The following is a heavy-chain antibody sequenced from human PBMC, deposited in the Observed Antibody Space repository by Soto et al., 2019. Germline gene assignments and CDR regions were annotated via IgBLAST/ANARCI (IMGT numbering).Heavy chain of an antibody. D-gene: IGHD2-21*02. CDR3: ARRVVTASFFDS. CDR1: GDSISSYF. J-gene: IGHJ4*02. V-gene: IGHV4-59*08. Sequence: TSETLSLTCTVSGDSISSYFWGWIRQPPGKGLEWIGYIHYTGSTNYHSSLKSRVTISVDTSKNQFSLRLSFVTAADTAVYYCARRVVTASFFDSWGQGALVTVSS. CDR2: IHYTGST.